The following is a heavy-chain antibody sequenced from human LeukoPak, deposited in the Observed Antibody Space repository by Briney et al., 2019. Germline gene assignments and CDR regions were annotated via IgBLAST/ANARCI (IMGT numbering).Heavy chain of an antibody. D-gene: IGHD3-10*01. CDR2: MNPNSGNT. CDR1: GYTFTSYD. J-gene: IGHJ5*02. V-gene: IGHV1-8*01. CDR3: GRGNIEDYYCSGSQNWVDP. Sequence: GASVKVSCKASGYTFTSYDINWVRQATGQGLEWMGWMNPNSGNTGYAQKFQGRVTMTRNTSISTAYMELSSLRSEDTAVYYCGRGNIEDYYCSGSQNWVDPWGQGTLVTVSP.